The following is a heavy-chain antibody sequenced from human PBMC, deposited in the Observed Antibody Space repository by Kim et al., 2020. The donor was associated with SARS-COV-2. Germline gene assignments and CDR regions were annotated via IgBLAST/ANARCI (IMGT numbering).Heavy chain of an antibody. Sequence: SETLSLTCTVSGGSISSGSYYWSWIRQPAGKGLEWIGRIYTSGSTNYNPSLKSRVTISVDTSKNQFSLKLSSVTAADTAVYYCARSRTIAAAGITSSWFDPWGQGTLVTVSS. CDR3: ARSRTIAAAGITSSWFDP. CDR1: GGSISSGSYY. D-gene: IGHD6-13*01. J-gene: IGHJ5*02. CDR2: IYTSGST. V-gene: IGHV4-61*02.